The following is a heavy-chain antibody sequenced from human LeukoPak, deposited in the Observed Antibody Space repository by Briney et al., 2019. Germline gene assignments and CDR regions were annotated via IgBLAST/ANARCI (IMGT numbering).Heavy chain of an antibody. CDR1: GFTFSRYW. CDR2: IKQDGSEK. Sequence: GGSLRLCCGASGFTFSRYWMSWVRQAPGKGLEGVANIKQDGSEKYYVDSVKGRFTISRDNAKNSLYLQMNSLRAEDTAVYYCARAVIAAAGTVVYWGQGTLATVSS. D-gene: IGHD6-13*01. CDR3: ARAVIAAAGTVVY. J-gene: IGHJ4*02. V-gene: IGHV3-7*01.